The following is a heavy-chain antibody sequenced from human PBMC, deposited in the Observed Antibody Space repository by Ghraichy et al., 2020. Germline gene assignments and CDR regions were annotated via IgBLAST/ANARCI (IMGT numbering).Heavy chain of an antibody. V-gene: IGHV6-1*01. Sequence: SQTLSLTCAISGDSVSRDSAAWNWIRQSSSRGLEWLGRTYYRSKWYNDYAVSVKSRITINPDTSKNQFSLQLSSVTPEDTAVYDCARGWPYFDYWGQGTLVTVSS. D-gene: IGHD2-15*01. J-gene: IGHJ4*02. CDR3: ARGWPYFDY. CDR2: TYYRSKWYN. CDR1: GDSVSRDSAA.